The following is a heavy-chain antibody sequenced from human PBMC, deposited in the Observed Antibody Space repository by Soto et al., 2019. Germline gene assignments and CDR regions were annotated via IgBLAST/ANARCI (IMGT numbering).Heavy chain of an antibody. D-gene: IGHD1-1*01. CDR2: ISSGGGTT. J-gene: IGHJ4*02. V-gene: IGHV3-23*01. Sequence: PGGSLRLSCAASGFTFRSYAMTWVRQAPGEGPEWVSGISSGGGTTYYADSVKGRFTISRDNSENTLYLLMNSLRAEDTAVYYCAKAPSTAITSTRYFDYWGQGTLVTVSS. CDR3: AKAPSTAITSTRYFDY. CDR1: GFTFRSYA.